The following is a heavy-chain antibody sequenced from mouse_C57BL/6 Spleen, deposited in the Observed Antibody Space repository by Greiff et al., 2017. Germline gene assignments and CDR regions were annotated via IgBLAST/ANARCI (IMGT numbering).Heavy chain of an antibody. J-gene: IGHJ2*01. D-gene: IGHD2-5*01. CDR1: GYTFTSYW. CDR2: IHPNSGST. CDR3: ARLNSNYDY. Sequence: QVQLKQPGAELVKPGASVKLSCKASGYTFTSYWMHWVKQRPGQGLEWIGMIHPNSGSTNYNEKFKSKATLTVDKSSSTAYMQLSRLTSEDSAVYYCARLNSNYDYWGQGTTLTVSS. V-gene: IGHV1-64*01.